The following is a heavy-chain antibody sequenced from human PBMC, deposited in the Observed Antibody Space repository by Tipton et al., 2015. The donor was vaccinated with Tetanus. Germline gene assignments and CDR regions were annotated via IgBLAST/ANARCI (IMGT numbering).Heavy chain of an antibody. Sequence: TLSLTCTVSGGSISSSSYYWGWIRQPPGKGLEWIGSIYYSGSTYYNPSLKSRVTISVDTSKNHFPLKLSSVTAADTAVYYCARHTRIAAAGTSEYFQHWGQGTLVTVSS. D-gene: IGHD6-13*01. V-gene: IGHV4-39*01. CDR1: GGSISSSSYY. CDR2: IYYSGST. CDR3: ARHTRIAAAGTSEYFQH. J-gene: IGHJ1*01.